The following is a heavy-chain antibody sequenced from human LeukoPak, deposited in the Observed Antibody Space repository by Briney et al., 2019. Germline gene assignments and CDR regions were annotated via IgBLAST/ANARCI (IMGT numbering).Heavy chain of an antibody. D-gene: IGHD5-18*01. CDR1: GFTFSSYS. J-gene: IGHJ4*02. CDR3: ALPHTAMGXFDY. V-gene: IGHV3-21*01. Sequence: GGSLRLSCAASGFTFSSYSMNWVRQAPGKGLEWVSSISSSSSYIYYADSVKGRFTISRGNAKNSLYLQMNSLRAEDTAVYYCALPHTAMGXFDYXGQGTLVTVSS. CDR2: ISSSSSYI.